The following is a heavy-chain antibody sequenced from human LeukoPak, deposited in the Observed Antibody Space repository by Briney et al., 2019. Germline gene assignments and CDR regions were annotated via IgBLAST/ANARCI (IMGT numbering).Heavy chain of an antibody. CDR2: ISGSGGST. CDR1: GFTFSSYA. J-gene: IGHJ3*02. Sequence: GSLRLSCAASGFTFSSYAMSWVRQAPGKGLEWVSAISGSGGSTYYADSVKGRFTISRDNSKNTLYLQMNSLRAEDTAVYYCAKPPIGKTTVTRLGAFDIWGQGTMVTVSS. V-gene: IGHV3-23*01. D-gene: IGHD4-17*01. CDR3: AKPPIGKTTVTRLGAFDI.